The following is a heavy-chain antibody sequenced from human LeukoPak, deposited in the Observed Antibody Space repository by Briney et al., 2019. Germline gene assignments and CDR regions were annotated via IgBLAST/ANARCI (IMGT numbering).Heavy chain of an antibody. V-gene: IGHV4-30-2*01. J-gene: IGHJ6*02. CDR1: GGSISSGGYS. CDR2: IYHSGST. CDR3: ARDKRYGMDV. Sequence: SETLSLTCAVSGGSISSGGYSWSWIRQPPGKGLEWIGYIYHSGSTYYNPSLKSRVTISVDRSKNQFSLKLSSVTAADTAVYYCARDKRYGMDVWGQGTTVTVSS.